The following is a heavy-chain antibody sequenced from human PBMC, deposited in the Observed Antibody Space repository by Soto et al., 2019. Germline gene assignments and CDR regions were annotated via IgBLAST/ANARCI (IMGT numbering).Heavy chain of an antibody. CDR1: GFTFSKYG. V-gene: IGHV3-33*01. CDR3: ARDYASSWCPSH. J-gene: IGHJ4*02. Sequence: QVQLVESGGGVVQSGRSLRLSCEASGFTFSKYGMHWVRQAPGKGLEWVAVIWYDGSDRWYADSVKGRFSISRDNSNNTMYLQMSNLRVEDTAVYFCARDYASSWCPSHWGQGTLVAVSS. D-gene: IGHD6-13*01. CDR2: IWYDGSDR.